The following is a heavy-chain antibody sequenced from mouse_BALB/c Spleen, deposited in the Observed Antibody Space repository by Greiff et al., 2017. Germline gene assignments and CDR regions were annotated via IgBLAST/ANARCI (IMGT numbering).Heavy chain of an antibody. J-gene: IGHJ3*01. CDR3: AREPGYDGPPWFAY. Sequence: EVMLVESGGGLVKPGGSLKLSCAASGFTFSDYYMYWVRQTPEKRLEWVATISDGGSYTYYPDSVKGRFTISRDNAKNNLYLQMSSLKSEDTAMYYCAREPGYDGPPWFAYWGQGTLVTVSA. V-gene: IGHV5-4*02. D-gene: IGHD2-2*01. CDR2: ISDGGSYT. CDR1: GFTFSDYY.